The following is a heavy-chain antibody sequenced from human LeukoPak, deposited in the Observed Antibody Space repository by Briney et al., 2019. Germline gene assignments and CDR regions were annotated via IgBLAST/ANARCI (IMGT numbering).Heavy chain of an antibody. J-gene: IGHJ4*02. V-gene: IGHV3-30*18. D-gene: IGHD5-18*01. Sequence: PGGSLRLSCAASGFTFSSYWMSWVRQAPGKGLEWVAVISYDGSNKYYADSVKGRFTISRDNSKNTLYLQMNSLRAEDTAVYYCAKDRSKNTAMVKVFDYWGQGTLVTVSS. CDR3: AKDRSKNTAMVKVFDY. CDR1: GFTFSSYW. CDR2: ISYDGSNK.